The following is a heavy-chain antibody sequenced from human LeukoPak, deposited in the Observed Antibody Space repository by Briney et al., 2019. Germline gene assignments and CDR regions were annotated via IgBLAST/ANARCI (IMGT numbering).Heavy chain of an antibody. V-gene: IGHV5-51*01. CDR2: IYPGDSDT. CDR1: GYSFTSYW. J-gene: IGHJ4*02. Sequence: GESLKISCEGSGYSFTSYWSGGVRQMPGEGLEWVGIIYPGDSDTRYSPSFEGQVTRSADKSISTDYLQWSSLKASDTAMYYCASPAEGHGFGELDSGYFDYWGQGTLVTVSS. CDR3: ASPAEGHGFGELDSGYFDY. D-gene: IGHD3-10*01.